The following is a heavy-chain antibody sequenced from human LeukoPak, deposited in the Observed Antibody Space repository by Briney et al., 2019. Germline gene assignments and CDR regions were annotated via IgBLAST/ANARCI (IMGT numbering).Heavy chain of an antibody. CDR2: ISNDNGDT. CDR3: ARDLGYCSGGRCYHDAFGV. CDR1: GYTFTSYG. Sequence: ASVKVSCKASGYTFTSYGITWVRQAPGQGLEWMGWISNDNGDTNYAQKIQGRVTMTTDTSTSTAFMELRSLRSDDTAVYYCARDLGYCSGGRCYHDAFGVWGQGTMVTVS. D-gene: IGHD2-15*01. V-gene: IGHV1-18*01. J-gene: IGHJ3*01.